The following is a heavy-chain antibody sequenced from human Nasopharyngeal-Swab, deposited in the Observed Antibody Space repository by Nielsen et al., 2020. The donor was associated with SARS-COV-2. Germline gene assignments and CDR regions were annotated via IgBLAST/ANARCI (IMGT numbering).Heavy chain of an antibody. Sequence: SVKVSCKASGGTFSSYAISWVRQAPGQGLEWMGGIIPIFGTANYAQKFQGRVTITADESTSTAYMELSSLRSEDTAVYYCARGKVEYSSSSGGYYYYYMDVWGKGTTVTVPS. D-gene: IGHD6-6*01. CDR2: IIPIFGTA. V-gene: IGHV1-69*13. J-gene: IGHJ6*03. CDR3: ARGKVEYSSSSGGYYYYYMDV. CDR1: GGTFSSYA.